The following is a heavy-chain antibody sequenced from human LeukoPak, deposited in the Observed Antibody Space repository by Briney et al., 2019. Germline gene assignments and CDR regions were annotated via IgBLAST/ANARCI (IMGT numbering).Heavy chain of an antibody. V-gene: IGHV3-9*01. CDR2: ISWNSGSI. Sequence: GGSLRLSCAASGFTFDDYAMHWVRQAPGKGLEWVSGISWNSGSIGYADSVKGRFTISRDNSKNTLYLQMNSLRAEDTALYYCASCRDGYNYFDYWGRGTLVTVSS. CDR3: ASCRDGYNYFDY. D-gene: IGHD5-24*01. J-gene: IGHJ4*02. CDR1: GFTFDDYA.